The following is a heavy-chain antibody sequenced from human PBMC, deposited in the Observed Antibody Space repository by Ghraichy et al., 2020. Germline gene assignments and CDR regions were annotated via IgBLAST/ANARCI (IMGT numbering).Heavy chain of an antibody. CDR1: GFTFSNYG. J-gene: IGHJ3*02. V-gene: IGHV3-33*01. CDR2: IWYDGSNK. D-gene: IGHD3-10*01. Sequence: GGSLRLSCAASGFTFSNYGMHWVRQAPGKGLEWVAAIWYDGSNKYYADSVKGRFTISRDNSKNTLYLQMNSLRAEDTAVYYCARDLYGFVGEGNGFDIWGQGTMVTVSS. CDR3: ARDLYGFVGEGNGFDI.